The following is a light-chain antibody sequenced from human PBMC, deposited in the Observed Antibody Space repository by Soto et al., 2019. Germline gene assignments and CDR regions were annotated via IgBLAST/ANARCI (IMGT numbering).Light chain of an antibody. CDR2: DVS. J-gene: IGLJ2*01. CDR1: SSDVGGYNY. V-gene: IGLV2-14*01. Sequence: QSALTQPASVSGSPGQSITISCTGTSSDVGGYNYVSWYQQHPGKAPKLMIYDVSNRPSGVSNRFSGSKSGNTASLTISGLQAEDEADYYCSSYTSSSPFGVGTKLTVL. CDR3: SSYTSSSP.